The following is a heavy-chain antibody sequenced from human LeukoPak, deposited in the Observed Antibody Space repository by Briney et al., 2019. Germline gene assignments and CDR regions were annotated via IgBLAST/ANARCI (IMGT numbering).Heavy chain of an antibody. CDR3: ARVRFLEWPAPMDV. Sequence: SETQSLTCAVYGGSFSGYYWSWIRQPPGKGLEWIGEINHSGSTNYNPSLNSRVTISVDTSKNQISLRLSSVTAADTAVYYCARVRFLEWPAPMDVWGKGTTVTVSS. D-gene: IGHD3-3*01. CDR1: GGSFSGYY. CDR2: INHSGST. J-gene: IGHJ6*03. V-gene: IGHV4-34*01.